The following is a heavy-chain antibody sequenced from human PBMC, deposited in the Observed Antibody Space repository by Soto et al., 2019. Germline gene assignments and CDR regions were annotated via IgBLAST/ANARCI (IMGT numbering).Heavy chain of an antibody. CDR1: GFTFSSYG. CDR3: ASCTNGVCPD. D-gene: IGHD2-8*01. CDR2: ISYDGSNK. V-gene: IGHV3-30*03. J-gene: IGHJ4*02. Sequence: QVQLVESGGGVVQPGRSLRLSCAASGFTFSSYGMHWVRQAPGKGLEWVAVISYDGSNKYYADSVKGRFTISRDNSKNTLYLQMNSLRAEDTAVYYCASCTNGVCPDWGQGTLVTVSS.